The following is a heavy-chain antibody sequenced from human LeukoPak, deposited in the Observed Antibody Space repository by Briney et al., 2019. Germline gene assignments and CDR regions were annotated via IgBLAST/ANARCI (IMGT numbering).Heavy chain of an antibody. V-gene: IGHV4-4*02. Sequence: SETLSLTCAVSGGSISSSNWWSWVRQPPGKGLEWIGEIYHSGSTYSNPSLKSRVAISVDTSKNQFSLKLSSVTAADTAVYYCVKTNSWPDYYFDYWGQGTLVTISS. CDR2: IYHSGST. D-gene: IGHD6-13*01. CDR3: VKTNSWPDYYFDY. CDR1: GGSISSSNW. J-gene: IGHJ4*02.